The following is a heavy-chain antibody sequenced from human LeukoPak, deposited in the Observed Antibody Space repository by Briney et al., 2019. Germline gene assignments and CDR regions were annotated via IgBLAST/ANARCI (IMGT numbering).Heavy chain of an antibody. V-gene: IGHV3-23*01. CDR2: ISGSGGST. CDR1: GFTFSSYA. J-gene: IGHJ4*02. D-gene: IGHD3-10*01. CDR3: AKDPLWFGELLREIDY. Sequence: GGSLRLSCAASGFTFSSYAMSWVRQAPGKGLEWVSAISGSGGSTYYADPVKGRFTISRDNSKNTLYLQMNSLRAEDTAVYYCAKDPLWFGELLREIDYWGQGTLVTVSS.